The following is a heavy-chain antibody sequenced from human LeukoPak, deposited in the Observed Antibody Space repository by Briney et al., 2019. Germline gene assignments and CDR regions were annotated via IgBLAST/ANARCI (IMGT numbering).Heavy chain of an antibody. CDR3: AKDRFEVGATLYYLGY. CDR1: GFTFSSYD. CDR2: ISGSGGST. J-gene: IGHJ4*02. V-gene: IGHV3-23*01. Sequence: GRSLTLSCAASGFTFSSYDMSWVRQAHGKGMEWVSAISGSGGSTSYADSVKGRFTISRDNSKNTLYLQMNSLRAEDTAVYYCAKDRFEVGATLYYLGYWGQGTLVTVAS. D-gene: IGHD1-26*01.